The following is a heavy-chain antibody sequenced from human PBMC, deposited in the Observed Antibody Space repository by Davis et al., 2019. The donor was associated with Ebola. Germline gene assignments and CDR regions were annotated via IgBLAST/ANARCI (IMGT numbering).Heavy chain of an antibody. D-gene: IGHD6-19*01. CDR1: GYTFTGYY. J-gene: IGHJ3*02. V-gene: IGHV1-2*02. Sequence: ASVKVSCKSSGYTFTGYYMHWVRQAPGQGLEWMGWINPNTRVTKHAQKIQVRVTITRTPSIRTVYMELSSLRSEDTAGYYCARGCSSDRCFMGAFDIWGQGTKVTVSS. CDR3: ARGCSSDRCFMGAFDI. CDR2: INPNTRVT.